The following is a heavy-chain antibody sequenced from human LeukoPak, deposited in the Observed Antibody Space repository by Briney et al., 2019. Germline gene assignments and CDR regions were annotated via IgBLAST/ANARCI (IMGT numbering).Heavy chain of an antibody. D-gene: IGHD3-10*01. J-gene: IGHJ4*02. Sequence: SVKVSCKASGGTFSSYAISWVRQAPGQGLEWMGGIIPIFGTANYAQKFQGRVTITADESTSTAYMELSSLRSEDTAVYYCAREVRTVRGALGYWGQGTLVTVSS. V-gene: IGHV1-69*13. CDR3: AREVRTVRGALGY. CDR1: GGTFSSYA. CDR2: IIPIFGTA.